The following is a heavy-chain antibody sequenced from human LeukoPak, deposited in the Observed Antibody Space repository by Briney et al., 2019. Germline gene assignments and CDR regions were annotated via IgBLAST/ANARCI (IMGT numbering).Heavy chain of an antibody. J-gene: IGHJ4*02. CDR2: IWYDGTNK. Sequence: GGSLRLSCAASGFTFSSFGMHWVRQAPGKGLEWVAVIWYDGTNKYYADSVKGRFTVSRDNSKNTMFLQMNSLTIEDTAVYYCASKYGTSVFLDYWGQGTLVTVSS. CDR1: GFTFSSFG. V-gene: IGHV3-33*01. D-gene: IGHD5/OR15-5a*01. CDR3: ASKYGTSVFLDY.